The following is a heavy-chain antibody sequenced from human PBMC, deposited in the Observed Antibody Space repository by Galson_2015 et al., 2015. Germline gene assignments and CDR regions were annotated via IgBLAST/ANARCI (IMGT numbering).Heavy chain of an antibody. Sequence: SLRLSCAASGFTFSSYGMHWVRQAPGKGLEWVAIISYDGSDKYYADSVKGRFTISRDNSKNTLYLQMNSLRAEDTAVYYCAKDRGGYYTCAFDYWGQGTLVTVSS. CDR2: ISYDGSDK. D-gene: IGHD3-3*01. CDR1: GFTFSSYG. CDR3: AKDRGGYYTCAFDY. V-gene: IGHV3-30*18. J-gene: IGHJ4*02.